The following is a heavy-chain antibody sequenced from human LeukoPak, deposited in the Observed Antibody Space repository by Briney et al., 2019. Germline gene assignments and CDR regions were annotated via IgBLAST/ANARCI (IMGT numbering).Heavy chain of an antibody. Sequence: GGSLRLSCAASGFTFSTYAMGWVRQAPGKGLEWVSLISGGRGSTYYADSVKGRFTISRDNSKNTLYLQMNSLRAEDTAVYYCAKVGVYCSSTSCGAFDIWGQGTMVTVSS. J-gene: IGHJ3*02. CDR1: GFTFSTYA. CDR3: AKVGVYCSSTSCGAFDI. CDR2: ISGGRGST. V-gene: IGHV3-23*01. D-gene: IGHD2-2*01.